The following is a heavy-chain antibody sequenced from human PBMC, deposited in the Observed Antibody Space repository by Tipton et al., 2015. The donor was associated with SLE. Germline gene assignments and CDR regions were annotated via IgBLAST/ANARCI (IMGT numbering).Heavy chain of an antibody. J-gene: IGHJ4*02. CDR2: ISSGSTYK. CDR3: AKSVVVIPSPPDY. CDR1: QFTFTAYT. D-gene: IGHD3-22*01. Sequence: SLRLSCVASQFTFTAYTMNWVRQPPGKGLEWVSSISSGSTYKYYSDSVRGRFTISRDNSKNLLYLQINSLRAEDTAVYYCAKSVVVIPSPPDYWGQGTLVTVSS. V-gene: IGHV3-21*04.